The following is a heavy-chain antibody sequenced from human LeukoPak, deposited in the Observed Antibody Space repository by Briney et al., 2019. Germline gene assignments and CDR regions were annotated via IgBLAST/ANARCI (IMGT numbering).Heavy chain of an antibody. Sequence: ASVKVSCKASGYTFTSYVISWVRQAPGQGLEWMGWISAYNGNTNSAQKFQGRVTMTTDTSTSTAYMDLRSLRSDDTAVYYCARSFPDIDYSSSLSSLLDYWGQGILVTVSS. CDR1: GYTFTSYV. CDR2: ISAYNGNT. CDR3: ARSFPDIDYSSSLSSLLDY. J-gene: IGHJ4*02. V-gene: IGHV1-18*01. D-gene: IGHD6-6*01.